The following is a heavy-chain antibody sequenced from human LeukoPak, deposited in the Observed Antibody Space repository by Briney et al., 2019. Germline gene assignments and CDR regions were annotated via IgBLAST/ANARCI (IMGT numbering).Heavy chain of an antibody. CDR1: GFTFSSYA. J-gene: IGHJ4*02. Sequence: GGSLRLSCAASGFTFSSYALSWVRQAPGKGLEWVSAISGSGGSTYYADSVKGRFTISRDNSKNTLYLQMNSLRAEDTAVYYCAKDCSSTSCYRSGGYWGQGTLVTVSS. V-gene: IGHV3-23*01. CDR2: ISGSGGST. CDR3: AKDCSSTSCYRSGGY. D-gene: IGHD2-2*01.